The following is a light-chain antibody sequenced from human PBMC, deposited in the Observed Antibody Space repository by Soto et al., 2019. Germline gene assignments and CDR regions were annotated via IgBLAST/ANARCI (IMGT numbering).Light chain of an antibody. CDR3: SSYTSSNTWV. CDR1: SSDVGGYNY. J-gene: IGLJ3*02. CDR2: DVS. Sequence: QSVLTQPASVSGSPGQSITISCTGTSSDVGGYNYVSWYQQHPGKAPKLMIYDVSNRPSGVSNRFSGSKSGKTASLTISGLQAEDEADYYCSSYTSSNTWVFGGGTKVTVL. V-gene: IGLV2-14*03.